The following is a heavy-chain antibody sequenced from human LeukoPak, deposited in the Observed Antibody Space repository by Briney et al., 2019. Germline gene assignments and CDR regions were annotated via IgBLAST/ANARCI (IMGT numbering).Heavy chain of an antibody. CDR2: IYYSGST. V-gene: IGHV4-61*01. Sequence: KPSETLSLTCTVSGGSVSSGSYYWSWIRQPPGKGLEWIGYIYYSGSTNYNPSLKSRVTISVDTSKNQFSLKLSSVTAADTAVYYCARVVYTVTTFDYWGQGTLVTVSS. CDR1: GGSVSSGSYY. J-gene: IGHJ4*02. D-gene: IGHD4-17*01. CDR3: ARVVYTVTTFDY.